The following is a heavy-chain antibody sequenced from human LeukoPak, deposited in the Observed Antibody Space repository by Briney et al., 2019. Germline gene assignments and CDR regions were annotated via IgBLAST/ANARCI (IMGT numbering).Heavy chain of an antibody. Sequence: GGSLRLSCAAFGFTLGGYKMHWIRQAPGKGLAWVARINTDGSSITYADSVKGRFTISRDNAKNTLYLQMDSLRDEDTAVYYCTRETGWGPGYWGQGTLVTVSS. J-gene: IGHJ4*02. V-gene: IGHV3-74*01. CDR2: INTDGSSI. CDR1: GFTLGGYK. CDR3: TRETGWGPGY. D-gene: IGHD6-19*01.